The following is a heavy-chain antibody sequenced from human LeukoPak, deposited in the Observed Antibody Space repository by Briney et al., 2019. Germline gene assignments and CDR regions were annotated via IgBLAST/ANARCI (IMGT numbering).Heavy chain of an antibody. CDR2: IYYSGST. CDR3: ARELQSYYDSSGYYLGGYYYYYYYMDV. J-gene: IGHJ6*03. Sequence: SETLSLTCTVSGGSISSRSYYGGWIRQPPGKGLEWIGSIYYSGSTYYNPSLKSRVTISVDTSKNQFSLKLRSVPAADTAVYYCARELQSYYDSSGYYLGGYYYYYYYMDVWGKGTTVTVSS. CDR1: GGSISSRSYY. V-gene: IGHV4-39*07. D-gene: IGHD3-22*01.